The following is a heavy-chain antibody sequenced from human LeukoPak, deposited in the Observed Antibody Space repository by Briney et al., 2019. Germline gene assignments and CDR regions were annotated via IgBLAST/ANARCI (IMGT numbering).Heavy chain of an antibody. Sequence: SETLSLTCTVSGDSISRSTYYWGWIRQPPGKGLEWIGSIYYSGSTYYNPSLKSRVTISVDTSKNQFSLKLSSVTAADTAVYYCARHKGPRGSVQDWGQGTLVTVSS. CDR3: ARHKGPRGSVQD. V-gene: IGHV4-39*01. J-gene: IGHJ4*02. CDR2: IYYSGST. CDR1: GDSISRSTYY. D-gene: IGHD3-10*01.